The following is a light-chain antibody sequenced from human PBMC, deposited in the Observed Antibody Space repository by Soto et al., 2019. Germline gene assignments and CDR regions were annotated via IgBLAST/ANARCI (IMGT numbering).Light chain of an antibody. CDR1: QSLLHRNGYNY. CDR3: MQALQTPWT. CDR2: LGS. Sequence: DIVMTQSPLSLPVTPGESASISCRSSQSLLHRNGYNYLDWYLQKPGQSPQVLIYLGSNRASGVPDRFSGSGSGTDFTLKISRVEAEDVGFYYCMQALQTPWTFGQGTKVDIK. V-gene: IGKV2-28*01. J-gene: IGKJ1*01.